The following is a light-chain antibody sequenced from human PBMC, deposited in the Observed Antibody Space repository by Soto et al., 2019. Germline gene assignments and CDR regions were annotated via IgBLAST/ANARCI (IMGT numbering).Light chain of an antibody. CDR1: QGIGNF. CDR3: QHRTNWPPAIS. CDR2: AAS. Sequence: DIQMAQSPSSLSAAVGDRVTITCRASQGIGNFLAWYQQKPGKVPQLLIYAASTLQSGVPSRFSGSGSGTDFTLTINSLQTEDVATYYCQHRTNWPPAISFGQGTRLEIK. V-gene: IGKV1-27*01. J-gene: IGKJ5*01.